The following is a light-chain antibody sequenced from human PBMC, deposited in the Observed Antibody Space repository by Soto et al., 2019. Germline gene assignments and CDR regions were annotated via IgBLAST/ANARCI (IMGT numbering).Light chain of an antibody. CDR3: QNYNTAPWT. Sequence: DVEMTQSPSSLSASVGDRVTITCRASQGISKYLAWYQQKPGKVPRLLIYLASTLQSGVPSRFSGSGSGTDFILTISRLPPEDVATYYCQNYNTAPWTFGQWTKVEIK. J-gene: IGKJ1*01. CDR2: LAS. CDR1: QGISKY. V-gene: IGKV1-27*01.